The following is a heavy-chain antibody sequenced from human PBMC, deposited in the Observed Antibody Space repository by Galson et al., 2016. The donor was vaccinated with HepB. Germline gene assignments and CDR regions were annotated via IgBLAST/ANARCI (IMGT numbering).Heavy chain of an antibody. V-gene: IGHV4-59*01. CDR3: ARLFFRGGLDV. Sequence: QPPGKGLQWIGYIYYSGSTNYNPSLKSRVTISLDTSKNQFSLKLSSVTAADTAVYYCARLFFRGGLDVWGQGTTVTVSS. CDR2: IYYSGST. J-gene: IGHJ6*02. D-gene: IGHD3-10*01.